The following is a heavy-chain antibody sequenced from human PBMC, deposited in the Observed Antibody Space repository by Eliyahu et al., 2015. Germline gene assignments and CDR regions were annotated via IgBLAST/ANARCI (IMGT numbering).Heavy chain of an antibody. CDR1: GFXFSSYA. V-gene: IGHV3-23*01. D-gene: IGHD4-17*01. CDR2: ISGSGGST. CDR3: AKAGTTVTTSYRDY. Sequence: EVQLLESGGGLVQPGGSLRLSCAASGFXFSSYAMXWVRQAPGKGLEWVSAISGSGGSTYYADSVKGRFTISRDNSKNTLYLQMNSLRAEDTAVYYCAKAGTTVTTSYRDYWGQGTLVTVSS. J-gene: IGHJ4*02.